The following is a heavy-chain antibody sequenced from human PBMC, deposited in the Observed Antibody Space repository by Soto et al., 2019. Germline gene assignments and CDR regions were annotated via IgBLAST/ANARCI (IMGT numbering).Heavy chain of an antibody. CDR2: INPNSGGT. CDR3: ARERMDYVWGSYRLRNHYYFAY. Sequence: ASVKVSCKASGYTFTGYYMRWVRQAPGQGLEWMGWINPNSGGTNYAQKFQGWVTMTRDTSISTAYMELSRLRSDDTAVYYCARERMDYVWGSYRLRNHYYFAYWGQGTLVPVSS. V-gene: IGHV1-2*04. CDR1: GYTFTGYY. D-gene: IGHD3-16*02. J-gene: IGHJ4*02.